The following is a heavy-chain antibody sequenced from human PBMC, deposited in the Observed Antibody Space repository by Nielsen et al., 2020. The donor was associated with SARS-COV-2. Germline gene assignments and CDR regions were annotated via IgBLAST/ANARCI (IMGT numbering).Heavy chain of an antibody. CDR1: GYSFSNYW. CDR2: ICPGDSDI. Sequence: GESLKISCKGSGYSFSNYWIGWVRQMPGKGLEWIGIICPGDSDIRYTQSFQGQATISADKSNSTVYLQWSSLQASDTAMYYCARQEPRITRNAFDVWGQGTMITVSS. D-gene: IGHD5-24*01. J-gene: IGHJ3*01. V-gene: IGHV5-51*01. CDR3: ARQEPRITRNAFDV.